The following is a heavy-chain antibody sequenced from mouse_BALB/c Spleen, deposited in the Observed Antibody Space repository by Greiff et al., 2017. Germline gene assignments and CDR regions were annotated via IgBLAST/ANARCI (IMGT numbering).Heavy chain of an antibody. CDR2: ISSGGST. CDR1: GFTFSSYA. D-gene: IGHD2-14*01. CDR3: AIYRYDRAWFAY. J-gene: IGHJ3*01. V-gene: IGHV5-6-5*01. Sequence: EVQVVESGGGLVKPGGSLKLSCAASGFTFSSYAMSWVRQTPEKRLEWVASISSGGSTYYPDSVKGRFTISRDNARNILYLQMSSLRSEDTAMYYCAIYRYDRAWFAYWGQGTLVTVSA.